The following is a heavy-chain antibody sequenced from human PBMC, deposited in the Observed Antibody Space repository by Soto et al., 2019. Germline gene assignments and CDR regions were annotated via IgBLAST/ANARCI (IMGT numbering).Heavy chain of an antibody. V-gene: IGHV1-69*02. CDR3: AGGGEIVGTIHDAFDI. D-gene: IGHD5-12*01. CDR2: IIPILGIA. J-gene: IGHJ3*02. CDR1: GGTFSSYT. Sequence: GASVKASSKASGGTFSSYTSSWVRQAPGQGLEWMGRIIPILGIANYAQKFQGRVMITADKSTSTAYMELSSLRSEDTAVYYCAGGGEIVGTIHDAFDIWGQGTMVTVSS.